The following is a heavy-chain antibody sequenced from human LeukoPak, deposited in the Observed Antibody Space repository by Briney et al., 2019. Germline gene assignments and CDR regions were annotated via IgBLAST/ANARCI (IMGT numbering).Heavy chain of an antibody. Sequence: ASVKVSCKASGYTFINNWMHWVRQAPGQGLEWIGLINPTGTGTLYAQKFQGRVTMTRDMSTSTDYMELSSLRSEDTAVYYCARDNSVGDIAWWFDPWGQGTLVIVSS. CDR1: GYTFINNW. CDR3: ARDNSVGDIAWWFDP. D-gene: IGHD3-10*01. CDR2: INPTGTGT. J-gene: IGHJ5*02. V-gene: IGHV1-46*01.